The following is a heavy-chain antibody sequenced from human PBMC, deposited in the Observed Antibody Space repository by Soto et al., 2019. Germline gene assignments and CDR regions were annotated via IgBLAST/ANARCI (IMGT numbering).Heavy chain of an antibody. V-gene: IGHV4-59*01. CDR2: IYYSGST. CDR1: GGSISSYY. CDR3: ARQMRNWNPKRGFDY. D-gene: IGHD1-1*01. J-gene: IGHJ4*02. Sequence: PSETLSLTCTVSGGSISSYYWSWIRQPPGKGLEWIGYIYYSGSTNYNPSLKSRVTISVDTSKNQFSLKLSSVTAADTAVYYCARQMRNWNPKRGFDYWGQGTLVTVSS.